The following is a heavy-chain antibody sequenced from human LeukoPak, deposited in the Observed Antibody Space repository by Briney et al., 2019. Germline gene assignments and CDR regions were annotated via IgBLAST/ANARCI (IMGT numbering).Heavy chain of an antibody. CDR1: GFTFDDYG. D-gene: IGHD1-26*01. V-gene: IGHV3-20*04. CDR3: ARLGGSGSYYGSLDY. Sequence: GGSLRLSCAASGFTFDDYGMSWVRQAPGKGLEWVSGINWNGGSTGYADSVKGRFTISRDNAKNSLYLQTNSLRAEDTALYYCARLGGSGSYYGSLDYWGQGTLVTVSS. J-gene: IGHJ4*02. CDR2: INWNGGST.